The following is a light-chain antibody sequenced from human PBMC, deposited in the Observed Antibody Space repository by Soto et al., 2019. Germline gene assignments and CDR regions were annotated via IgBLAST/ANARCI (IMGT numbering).Light chain of an antibody. CDR1: QSVNSRY. CDR3: QQYGSTPRT. J-gene: IGKJ1*01. CDR2: VAS. Sequence: EIVLTQSPATVSLSPGERVTLSCRASQSVNSRYLAWYQQKAGQAPRLLIYVASRRATGIPEMFSSSGASTVCTRTISRLEHEDVSVDCCQQYGSTPRTFGQGTKVDIK. V-gene: IGKV3-20*01.